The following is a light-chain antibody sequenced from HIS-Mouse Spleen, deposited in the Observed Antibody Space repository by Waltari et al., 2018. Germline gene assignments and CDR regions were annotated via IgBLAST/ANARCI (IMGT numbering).Light chain of an antibody. V-gene: IGLV2-23*03. CDR2: DGS. CDR3: CSYAGSSTFEV. CDR1: SSDVGSYNL. J-gene: IGLJ2*01. Sequence: QSALTQPASVSGSPGQSITISCTGTSSDVGSYNLVSWYQQHPGKAPKLMIYDGSNGPYGVSNRFSGSKSGNTASLTISGLQAEDEADYYCCSYAGSSTFEVFGGGTKLTVL.